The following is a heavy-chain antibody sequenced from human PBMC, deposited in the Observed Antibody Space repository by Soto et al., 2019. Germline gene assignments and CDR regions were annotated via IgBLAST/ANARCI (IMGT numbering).Heavy chain of an antibody. D-gene: IGHD3-16*02. V-gene: IGHV1-8*01. CDR2: MNPNSGNT. CDR1: GYTFTSYD. J-gene: IGHJ6*03. Sequence: ASVKVSCKASGYTFTSYDINWVRQATGQGLEWMGWMNPNSGNTGYAQKFQGRVTMTRNTSISTAYMELSNLRSEDTAVYYCARVIYPFDYYYMDVWGKGTTVTVSS. CDR3: ARVIYPFDYYYMDV.